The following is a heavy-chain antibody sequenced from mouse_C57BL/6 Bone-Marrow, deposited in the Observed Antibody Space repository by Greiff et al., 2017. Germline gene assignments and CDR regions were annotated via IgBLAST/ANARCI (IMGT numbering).Heavy chain of an antibody. CDR2: IDPSDSYT. CDR3: ARRRALGDY. Sequence: VQLQQPGAELVKPGASVKLSCKASGYTFTSYWMQWVKQRPGQGLEWIGEIDPSDSYTNYNQKFKGKATLTVDTSSSTAYMQLSSLTSEDSAVYYCARRRALGDYWGQGTTLTVSS. V-gene: IGHV1-50*01. J-gene: IGHJ2*01. CDR1: GYTFTSYW. D-gene: IGHD3-1*01.